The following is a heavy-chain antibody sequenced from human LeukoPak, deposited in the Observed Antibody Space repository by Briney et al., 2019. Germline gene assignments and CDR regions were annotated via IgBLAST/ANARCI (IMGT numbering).Heavy chain of an antibody. CDR3: ARVGVVPAAIPDGFDI. D-gene: IGHD2-2*01. CDR1: GFTVSSNY. V-gene: IGHV3-53*01. J-gene: IGHJ3*02. CDR2: IYIGGSK. Sequence: GVSLTLSCAASGFTVSSNYMSWVRQAAGRGLEWVSCIYIGGSKYYADSVNGRFTISRDNSKNTLYLQMNSLTADDTAVYYCARVGVVPAAIPDGFDIWGQGTMVTVSS.